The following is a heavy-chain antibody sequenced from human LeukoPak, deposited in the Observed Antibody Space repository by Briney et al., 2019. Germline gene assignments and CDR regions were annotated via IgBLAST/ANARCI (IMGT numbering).Heavy chain of an antibody. Sequence: SDTLSLTCTVSVGSISSGSYYWSWIQQPAGRVLEWIERIYTGGSTNDNPSFKSRVTMSVDTSKNQFSLKLSSVTAADTAVYYCARDLRDSGSYWGDYDAFEIWGQGTMVTVSS. CDR3: ARDLRDSGSYWGDYDAFEI. CDR1: VGSISSGSYY. J-gene: IGHJ3*02. V-gene: IGHV4-61*02. D-gene: IGHD1-26*01. CDR2: IYTGGST.